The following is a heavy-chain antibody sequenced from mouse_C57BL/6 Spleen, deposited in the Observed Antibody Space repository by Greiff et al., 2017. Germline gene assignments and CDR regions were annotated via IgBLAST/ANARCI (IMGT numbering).Heavy chain of an antibody. CDR1: GYSFTDYN. CDR3: ARPFTTVVARDWYFDV. Sequence: VQLQQSGPELVKPGASVKISCKASGYSFTDYNMNWVKQSNGKSLEWIGVINPNYGTTSYNQKFKGKATLTVDQSSSTAYMQLNSLTSEDSAVYYCARPFTTVVARDWYFDVWGTGTTVTVAS. CDR2: INPNYGTT. V-gene: IGHV1-39*01. D-gene: IGHD1-1*01. J-gene: IGHJ1*03.